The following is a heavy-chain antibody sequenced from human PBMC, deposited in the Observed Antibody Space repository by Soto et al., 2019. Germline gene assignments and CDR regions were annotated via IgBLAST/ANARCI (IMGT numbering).Heavy chain of an antibody. CDR2: TYYRSKWNY. CDR3: ASSSSGYLYFDS. Sequence: SQTLSRTCAISGDSVSSNSAAWSWIRQSPSRGLEWLGRTYYRSKWNYGYAVSVKSRIIISPDTSKNQFSLQLNSVTPEDTAVYFCASSSSGYLYFDSWGQGTLVTVSS. V-gene: IGHV6-1*01. D-gene: IGHD6-19*01. CDR1: GDSVSSNSAA. J-gene: IGHJ4*02.